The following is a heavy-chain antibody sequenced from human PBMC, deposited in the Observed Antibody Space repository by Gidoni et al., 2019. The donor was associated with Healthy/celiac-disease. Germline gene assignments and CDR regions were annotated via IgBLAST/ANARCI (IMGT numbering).Heavy chain of an antibody. CDR2: IYYSGST. V-gene: IGHV4-31*02. Sequence: WIRQHPGKGLEWIGYIYYSGSTYYNPSLKSRVTISVDTSKNQFSLKLSSVTAADTAVYYCARGANRGVIITLAGVDWFDPWGQGTLVTVSS. CDR3: ARGANRGVIITLAGVDWFDP. J-gene: IGHJ5*02. D-gene: IGHD3-10*01.